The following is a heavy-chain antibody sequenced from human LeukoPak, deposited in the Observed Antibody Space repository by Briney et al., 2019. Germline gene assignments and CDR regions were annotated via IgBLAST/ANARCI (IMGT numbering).Heavy chain of an antibody. V-gene: IGHV5-51*01. CDR3: ARLFGYSSSWLTP. D-gene: IGHD6-13*01. CDR2: IYAGDSDT. Sequence: GSLRLSRKRSGYSFPSYWIGWVCQMPGKGLEWVGIIYAGDSDTRYSPSFEGQVTISADKSISTAYLQWSSLKASDTAMYYCARLFGYSSSWLTPWGEGTLVTVSS. J-gene: IGHJ5*02. CDR1: GYSFPSYW.